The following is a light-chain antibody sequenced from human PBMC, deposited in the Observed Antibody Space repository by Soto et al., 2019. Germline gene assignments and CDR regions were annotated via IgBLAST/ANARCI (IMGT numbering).Light chain of an antibody. CDR3: QQYNNWPIT. CDR2: GAS. Sequence: EIVLTQSPATLSVSPGERATLSCRASQSVSSNLAWYQQKPGRAPRLLIYGASTRATGIPDRFSGSGSGTEFTLTISSLQSEDFAVYYCQQYNNWPITFGQGTRLEIK. CDR1: QSVSSN. J-gene: IGKJ5*01. V-gene: IGKV3-15*01.